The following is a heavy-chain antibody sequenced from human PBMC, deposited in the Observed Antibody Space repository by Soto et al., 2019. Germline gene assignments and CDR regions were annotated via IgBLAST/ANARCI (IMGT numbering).Heavy chain of an antibody. CDR1: GGSIDSASYY. D-gene: IGHD5-12*01. J-gene: IGHJ4*02. CDR3: ARTRGYSGYDFDS. CDR2: IFHSGST. V-gene: IGHV4-61*01. Sequence: SETLSLTCNVSGGSIDSASYYWSWIRQPPGKGLEWIGYIFHSGSTNYNPSLKSRVTISLDMSKNQFSLNLRSVIAADTAVYYCARTRGYSGYDFDSWGKGILVTLSS.